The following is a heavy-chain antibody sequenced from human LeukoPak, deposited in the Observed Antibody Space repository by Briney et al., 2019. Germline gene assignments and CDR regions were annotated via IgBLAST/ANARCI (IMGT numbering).Heavy chain of an antibody. Sequence: GGSLRLSCAASGFTFSSYAMSWVRQAPGKGLEWVSDINGSGGSTYYADSVKGRFTISRDNSKNTLYLQMNSLRAEDTAVYYCAKNPLGYCTNGVCYNDYWGQGTLVTVSS. CDR1: GFTFSSYA. D-gene: IGHD2-8*01. CDR2: INGSGGST. V-gene: IGHV3-23*01. J-gene: IGHJ4*02. CDR3: AKNPLGYCTNGVCYNDY.